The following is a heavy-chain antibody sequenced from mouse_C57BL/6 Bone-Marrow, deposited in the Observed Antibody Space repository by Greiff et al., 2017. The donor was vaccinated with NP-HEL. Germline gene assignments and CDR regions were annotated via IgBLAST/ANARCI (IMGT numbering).Heavy chain of an antibody. CDR1: GFNIKDDY. V-gene: IGHV14-4*01. J-gene: IGHJ2*01. CDR3: TTAGGFDY. CDR2: IDPENGDT. D-gene: IGHD3-3*01. Sequence: EVQLQQSGAELVRPGASVQLSCTASGFNIKDDYMHWVKQRPEQGLEWIGWIDPENGDTEYASKFQGKATITADTSSNTAYLQLSSLTSEDTAVYYCTTAGGFDYWGQGTTLTVSS.